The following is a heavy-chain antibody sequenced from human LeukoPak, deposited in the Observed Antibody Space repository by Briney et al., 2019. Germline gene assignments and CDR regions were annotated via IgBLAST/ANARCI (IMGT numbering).Heavy chain of an antibody. V-gene: IGHV1-18*01. D-gene: IGHD3-16*01. CDR2: ISAFNGNT. CDR3: ASSRLGNSYNYFGMDV. CDR1: RYSFTNYG. J-gene: IGHJ6*02. Sequence: ASVKVSCKAFRYSFTNYGFTWARRAPGQGLEWMGWISAFNGNTNYAQKFQGRVTVTTDTSTSTAYMELRSLRSDDTAVYYCASSRLGNSYNYFGMDVWGQGTTVTVSS.